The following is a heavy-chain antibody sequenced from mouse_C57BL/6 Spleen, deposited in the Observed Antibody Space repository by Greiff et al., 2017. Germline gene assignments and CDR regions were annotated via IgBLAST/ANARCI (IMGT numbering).Heavy chain of an antibody. J-gene: IGHJ2*01. Sequence: VQLQQSGAELVRPGASVKLSCTASGFNIKDYYMHWVKQRPEQGLEWIGRIDPEDGDTEYAPKFQGKATMTADTSSNTAYLQLSSLASEDTAGYYCATASVITFDYWGQGTTLTVSS. CDR1: GFNIKDYY. CDR2: IDPEDGDT. D-gene: IGHD2-4*01. V-gene: IGHV14-1*01. CDR3: ATASVITFDY.